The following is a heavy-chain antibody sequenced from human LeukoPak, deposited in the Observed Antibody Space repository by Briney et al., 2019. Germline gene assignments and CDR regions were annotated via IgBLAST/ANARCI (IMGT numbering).Heavy chain of an antibody. CDR1: GGSFSGYY. D-gene: IGHD2-8*01. J-gene: IGHJ3*02. CDR2: INHSGST. CDR3: ARIPYCTNGVCYPRAFDI. V-gene: IGHV4-34*01. Sequence: SETLSLTCALYGGSFSGYYWSWIRQPPGKGLEWIGEINHSGSTNYNPSLKSRVTISVDTSKNQFSLKLSSVTAADTAVYYCARIPYCTNGVCYPRAFDIWGQGTMVTASS.